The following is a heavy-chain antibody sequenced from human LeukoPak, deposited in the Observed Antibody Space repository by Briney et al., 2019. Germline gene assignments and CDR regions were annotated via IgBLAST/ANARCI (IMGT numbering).Heavy chain of an antibody. CDR2: IKQDGSEK. V-gene: IGHV3-7*01. CDR3: AREGPYYYGSGSYYNPSSRSFDY. Sequence: GGSLRLSCAASGFTFSSYWMSWVRQAPGKGLEWVANIKQDGSEKYYVDSVKGRFTISRDNAKNSLYLQMNSLRAEDTAVYYCAREGPYYYGSGSYYNPSSRSFDYWGQGTLVTVS. CDR1: GFTFSSYW. J-gene: IGHJ4*02. D-gene: IGHD3-10*01.